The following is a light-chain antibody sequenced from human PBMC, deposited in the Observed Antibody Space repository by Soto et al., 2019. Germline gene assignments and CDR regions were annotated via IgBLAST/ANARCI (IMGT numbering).Light chain of an antibody. CDR2: DAS. V-gene: IGKV1-5*01. J-gene: IGKJ1*01. Sequence: DIQMTQSPSTLSASVGDRVTITCRASQSISSWLAWYQQKPGKAPKLLIYDASSLESGVPSRFSGSGSGTEFTLTISSLQPDDFATYYCQQYNSIKGRTFGQGTKVDI. CDR1: QSISSW. CDR3: QQYNSIKGRT.